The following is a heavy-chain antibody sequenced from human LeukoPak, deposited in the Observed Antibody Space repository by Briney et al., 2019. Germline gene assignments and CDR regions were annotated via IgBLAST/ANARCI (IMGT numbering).Heavy chain of an antibody. CDR1: GGSISSYY. D-gene: IGHD3-22*01. V-gene: IGHV4-59*01. CDR3: ARVPLYDSSGYYYGRGAFDI. J-gene: IGHJ3*02. CDR2: IYYSGST. Sequence: SETLSLTCTVSGGSISSYYWSWIRQPPGKGLEWIGYIYYSGSTNYNPSLKSRVTISVDTSKNQFSLKLSSVTAADRAVYYCARVPLYDSSGYYYGRGAFDIWGQGTMVTVAS.